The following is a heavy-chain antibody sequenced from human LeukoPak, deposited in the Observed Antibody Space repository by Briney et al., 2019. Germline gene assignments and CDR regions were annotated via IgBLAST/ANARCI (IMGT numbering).Heavy chain of an antibody. Sequence: GRSLRLSCAASGFTFDDYAMHWVRQAPGKGLEWVSGISWNSGSIGYADSVKGRFTISRDNAKNSLYLQMNSLGAEDTALYYCAKDISPYSSSVDYWGQGTLVTVPS. CDR1: GFTFDDYA. V-gene: IGHV3-9*01. J-gene: IGHJ4*02. D-gene: IGHD6-13*01. CDR3: AKDISPYSSSVDY. CDR2: ISWNSGSI.